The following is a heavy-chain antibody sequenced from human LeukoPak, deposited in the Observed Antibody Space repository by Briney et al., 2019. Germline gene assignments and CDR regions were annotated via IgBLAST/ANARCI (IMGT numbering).Heavy chain of an antibody. D-gene: IGHD3-10*01. V-gene: IGHV3-23*01. J-gene: IGHJ4*02. CDR3: AKDLRFGELFGD. CDR2: ISGSGGST. Sequence: PGGSLRLSCAASGFTFSSYAMSWVRQAPGKGLEWVSAISGSGGSTYYADSVKGRFTISRDNSKNTLYLQMNSLRAEDTAVYCCAKDLRFGELFGDWGQGTLVTVSS. CDR1: GFTFSSYA.